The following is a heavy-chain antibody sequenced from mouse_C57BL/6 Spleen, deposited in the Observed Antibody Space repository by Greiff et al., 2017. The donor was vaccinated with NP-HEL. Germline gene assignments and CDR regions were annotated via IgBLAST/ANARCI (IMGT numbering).Heavy chain of an antibody. Sequence: QVQLKQPGAELVMPGASVKLSCKASGYSFTSYWMHWVKQRPGQGLEWIGEIDPSDSYTNYNQKFKGKSTLTVDKSSSTAYMQLSSLTSEDSAVYYCARGRLGNSNWYFDVWGTGTTVTVSS. CDR3: ARGRLGNSNWYFDV. CDR2: IDPSDSYT. V-gene: IGHV1-69*01. J-gene: IGHJ1*03. D-gene: IGHD2-5*01. CDR1: GYSFTSYW.